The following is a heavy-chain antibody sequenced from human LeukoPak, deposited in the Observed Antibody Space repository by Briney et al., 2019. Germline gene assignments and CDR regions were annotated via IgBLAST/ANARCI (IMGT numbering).Heavy chain of an antibody. CDR2: IKQDGSEK. CDR3: AKNANYYDSSGQDDAFDI. V-gene: IGHV3-7*01. CDR1: GFTFSTYW. Sequence: GSLRLSCAASGFTFSTYWMTWVRQAPGKGLEWVVNIKQDGSEKYYVDSVKGRFTISRDNSKNTLYLQMNSLRAEDTAVYYCAKNANYYDSSGQDDAFDIWGQGTMVTVSS. D-gene: IGHD3-22*01. J-gene: IGHJ3*02.